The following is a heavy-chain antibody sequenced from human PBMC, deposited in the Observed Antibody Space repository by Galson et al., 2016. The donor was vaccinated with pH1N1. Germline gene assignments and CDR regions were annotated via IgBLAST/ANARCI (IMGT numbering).Heavy chain of an antibody. D-gene: IGHD3-9*01. J-gene: IGHJ4*02. CDR1: GDSISSNNYY. V-gene: IGHV4-61*02. CDR2: IYSSGST. Sequence: TLSLTCTVSGDSISSNNYYWDWIRQPAGKGLEWIGRIYSSGSTNYNPSLKSRVIMSVDTSKNQFSLRLSSVTAADTAVYFCVRDRAPEGFDWLSYFDSWPGNPGHRLL. CDR3: VRDRAPEGFDWLSYFDS.